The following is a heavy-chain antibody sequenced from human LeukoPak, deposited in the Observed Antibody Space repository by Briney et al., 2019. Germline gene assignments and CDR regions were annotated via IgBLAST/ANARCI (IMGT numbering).Heavy chain of an antibody. Sequence: GGSLRLSCAASRFTFNTYWMHWVRQAPGKGLVWVSRIDSDGYSTAYADSVKGRFTISRDNAKNALYLQMNSLRAEDTAVYYCARGLAAAGTFDYWGQGTLVTVSS. CDR3: ARGLAAAGTFDY. J-gene: IGHJ4*02. V-gene: IGHV3-74*01. CDR1: RFTFNTYW. CDR2: IDSDGYST. D-gene: IGHD6-13*01.